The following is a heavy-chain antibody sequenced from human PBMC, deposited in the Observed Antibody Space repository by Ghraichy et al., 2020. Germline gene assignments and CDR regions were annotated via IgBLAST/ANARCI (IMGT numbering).Heavy chain of an antibody. V-gene: IGHV3-74*01. CDR2: INNEGSST. Sequence: GGYLRLSCAASGFTFSNYWMHWVRQAPGKGLVWVSRINNEGSSTSYADSVKGRFTISRDNAKNTLYLQMNSLRAEDTAVYYCAKGYYYDSSGYYRPWFDPWGQGTLVTVSS. J-gene: IGHJ5*02. CDR1: GFTFSNYW. D-gene: IGHD3-22*01. CDR3: AKGYYYDSSGYYRPWFDP.